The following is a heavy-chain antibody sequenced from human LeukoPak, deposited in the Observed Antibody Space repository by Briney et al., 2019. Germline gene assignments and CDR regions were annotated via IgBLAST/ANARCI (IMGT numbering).Heavy chain of an antibody. D-gene: IGHD2-15*01. CDR2: INHSGST. J-gene: IGHJ4*02. Sequence: KTSETLSLTCTVSGGSISRYYWSWIRQPPGKGLEWIGEINHSGSTNYNPSLKSRVTISVDTSKNQFSLKLSSVTAADTAVYYCAGDMGGSSTFDYWGQGTLVTVSS. CDR1: GGSISRYY. CDR3: AGDMGGSSTFDY. V-gene: IGHV4-34*01.